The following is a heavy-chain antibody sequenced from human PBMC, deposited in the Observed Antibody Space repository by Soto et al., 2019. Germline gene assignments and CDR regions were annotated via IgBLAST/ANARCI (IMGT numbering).Heavy chain of an antibody. D-gene: IGHD3-22*01. CDR3: ARADSSGSYYYYYGMDV. CDR1: GYTFTSYY. V-gene: IGHV1-46*04. CDR2: INPSGGST. Sequence: QVQLVQSGAEVKKPGASVKVSCKASGYTFTSYYMHWVRQAPGQGLEWMGIINPSGGSTSYAQKLQGRVTMTRDTSTSTVYMELSSLRSEDTAVYYCARADSSGSYYYYYGMDVWGQGTTVTVSS. J-gene: IGHJ6*02.